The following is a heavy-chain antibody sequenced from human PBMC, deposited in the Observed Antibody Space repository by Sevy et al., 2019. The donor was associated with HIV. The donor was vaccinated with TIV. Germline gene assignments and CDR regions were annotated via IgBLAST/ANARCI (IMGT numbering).Heavy chain of an antibody. V-gene: IGHV3-23*01. CDR1: AFTFKSYA. J-gene: IGHJ4*02. D-gene: IGHD3-16*02. Sequence: GGSLRLSCAASAFTFKSYAMTWVRQAPGKGLEWISSISGSGGDTKYADSVKGRFTISRDNSKNTLYLQMNSLRAEDTAVYYCAKDQGDYIWGTYRYWGQGTLVTVSS. CDR2: ISGSGGDT. CDR3: AKDQGDYIWGTYRY.